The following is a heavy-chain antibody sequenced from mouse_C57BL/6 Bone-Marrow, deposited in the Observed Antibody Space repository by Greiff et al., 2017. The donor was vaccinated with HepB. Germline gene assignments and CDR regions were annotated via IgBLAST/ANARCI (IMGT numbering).Heavy chain of an antibody. D-gene: IGHD2-4*01. J-gene: IGHJ2*01. CDR3: ASSDYDEYYFDY. CDR2: IRNKANGYTT. V-gene: IGHV7-3*01. CDR1: GFTFTDYY. Sequence: EVQLQESGAGLVQPGGSLSLSCAASGFTFTDYYMSWVRQPPGKALEWLGFIRNKANGYTTEYSASVKGRFTISRDKSQSILYLQMNALRAEDSATYYCASSDYDEYYFDYWGQGPTLTDSS.